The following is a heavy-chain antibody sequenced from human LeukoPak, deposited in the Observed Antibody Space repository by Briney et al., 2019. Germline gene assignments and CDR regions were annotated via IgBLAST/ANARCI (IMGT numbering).Heavy chain of an antibody. Sequence: EASVKVSCKASGYTFTGYYMHWVRQAPGQGLEWMGWINPNSGGTNYAQKFQGRVTMTRDTSISTAYMELSRLGSDDTAVYYCARTKMTTVTTSWFDPWGQGTLVTVSS. CDR3: ARTKMTTVTTSWFDP. CDR1: GYTFTGYY. D-gene: IGHD4-17*01. CDR2: INPNSGGT. J-gene: IGHJ5*02. V-gene: IGHV1-2*02.